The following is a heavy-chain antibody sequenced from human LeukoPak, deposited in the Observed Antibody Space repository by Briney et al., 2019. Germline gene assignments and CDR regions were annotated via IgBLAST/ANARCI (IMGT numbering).Heavy chain of an antibody. CDR1: GFTISSNW. J-gene: IGHJ4*02. D-gene: IGHD3-3*01. Sequence: GGSLRLSCTASGFTISSNWMSWVRQAPGRGREWVANIKPDGGEKYYVDSVKGRFTISRDNAKNSLYLQMNSLRAEDTAIYYCARGDFGVVTHFDYWGQGTLVTVSS. CDR3: ARGDFGVVTHFDY. CDR2: IKPDGGEK. V-gene: IGHV3-7*01.